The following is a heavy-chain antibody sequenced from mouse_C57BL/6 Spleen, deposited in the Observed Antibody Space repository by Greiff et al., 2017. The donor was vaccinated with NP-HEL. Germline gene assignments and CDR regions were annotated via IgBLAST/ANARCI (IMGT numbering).Heavy chain of an antibody. J-gene: IGHJ4*01. Sequence: EVKLVESGGGLVQPGGSMKLSCAASGFTFSDAWMDWVRQSPEKGLEWVAEIRNKANNHATYYAESVKGRFTISRDDSKSSVYLQMNSLRAEDTGIYYCTLYGSSHYYAMDYWGQGTSVTVSS. V-gene: IGHV6-6*01. CDR2: IRNKANNHAT. CDR3: TLYGSSHYYAMDY. CDR1: GFTFSDAW. D-gene: IGHD1-1*01.